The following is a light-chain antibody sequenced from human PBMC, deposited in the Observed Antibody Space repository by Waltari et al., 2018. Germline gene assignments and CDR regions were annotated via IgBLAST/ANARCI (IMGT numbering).Light chain of an antibody. CDR1: SGSIASNY. V-gene: IGLV6-57*01. J-gene: IGLJ3*02. CDR2: EDN. CDR3: QSYDNRNHWV. Sequence: MLTQPHSVSESPGKTVTISCTRSSGSIASNYVQLYQQRPGSSPTAVIYEDNQRPSGVPDRFSGSIDSSSNSASLTISGLKTEDEADYYCQSYDNRNHWVFGGGTKLTVL.